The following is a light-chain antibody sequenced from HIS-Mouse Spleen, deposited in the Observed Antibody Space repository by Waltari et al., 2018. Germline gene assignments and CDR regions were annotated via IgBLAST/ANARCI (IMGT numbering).Light chain of an antibody. CDR1: ISHIGRNT. Sequence: SLPTQPSSPSATPRRGATTSSSGSISHIGRNTSKLYQQLPGPAPKLLIYSNNQRPSGVPDRFSGSKSGTSASLAISGLQSEDEADYYCAAWDDSLNGRVFGGGTKLTVL. CDR2: SNN. CDR3: AAWDDSLNGRV. J-gene: IGLJ2*01. V-gene: IGLV1-44*01.